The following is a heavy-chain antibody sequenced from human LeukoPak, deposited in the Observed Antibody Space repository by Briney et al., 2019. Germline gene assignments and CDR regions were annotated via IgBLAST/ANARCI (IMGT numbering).Heavy chain of an antibody. CDR1: GYTFTSYW. CDR2: IYPGDSDT. V-gene: IGHV5-51*01. Sequence: GESLKISCKGSGYTFTSYWIGWVRQMPGKGLEWMGIIYPGDSDTRYRPSFQGQVTISADRSISTAYLQWNSLKASDTAMYYCALYFDTYYFDYWGRGTLVTVSS. CDR3: ALYFDTYYFDY. J-gene: IGHJ4*02. D-gene: IGHD2/OR15-2a*01.